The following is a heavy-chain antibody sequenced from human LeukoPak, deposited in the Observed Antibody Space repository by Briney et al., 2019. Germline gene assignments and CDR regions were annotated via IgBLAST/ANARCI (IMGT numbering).Heavy chain of an antibody. V-gene: IGHV4-4*07. D-gene: IGHD6-19*01. CDR1: GGSISSYY. Sequence: SETLSLTCTVSGGSISSYYWSWIRQPAGKGLEWIGRIYTSGSTNYNPSLKSRVTMSVDTSKNQFSLKLSSVTAADTAVYYCTSESVYSSTDYWGQGTLVTVSS. CDR3: TSESVYSSTDY. J-gene: IGHJ4*02. CDR2: IYTSGST.